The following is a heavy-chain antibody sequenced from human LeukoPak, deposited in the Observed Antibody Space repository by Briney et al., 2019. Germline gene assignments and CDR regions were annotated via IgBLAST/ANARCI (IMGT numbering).Heavy chain of an antibody. CDR1: GYTFTGYY. V-gene: IGHV1-2*02. D-gene: IGHD1-7*01. J-gene: IGHJ4*02. CDR3: ARVITGTTVGDY. Sequence: ASMKVSCKASGYTFTGYYMHWVRQAPGQGLEWMGWINPNSGGTNYAQKFQGRVTMTRGTSISTAYMELSRLRSDDTAVYYCARVITGTTVGDYWGQGTLVTVSS. CDR2: INPNSGGT.